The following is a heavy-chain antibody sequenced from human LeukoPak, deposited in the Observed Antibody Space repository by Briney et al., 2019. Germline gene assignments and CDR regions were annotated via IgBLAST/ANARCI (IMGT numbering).Heavy chain of an antibody. Sequence: QPGGSLRLSCAASGFTFSSYSKNWVRQAPGKGLEWVSYISSSSSTIYYADSVKGRFTISRDNAKNSLYLQMNSLRAEDTAVYYCAGWFDLDAFDIWCHGTMVTVSS. CDR1: GFTFSSYS. V-gene: IGHV3-48*01. J-gene: IGHJ3*02. CDR3: AGWFDLDAFDI. D-gene: IGHD3-10*01. CDR2: ISSSSSTI.